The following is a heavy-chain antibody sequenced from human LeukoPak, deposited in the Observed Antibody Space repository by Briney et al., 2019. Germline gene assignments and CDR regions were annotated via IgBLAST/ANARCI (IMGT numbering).Heavy chain of an antibody. Sequence: NPGGSLRLSCAASGFTFNSYNMNWVRQAPGKGLEWVSSISTSSIYIYYADSVKGRFTISRDDAKNSLYLQMNSLRAEDTAVYYCARGQDTVVTSRDAFDIWGQGTMVTVSS. D-gene: IGHD4-23*01. CDR2: ISTSSIYI. CDR1: GFTFNSYN. V-gene: IGHV3-21*01. CDR3: ARGQDTVVTSRDAFDI. J-gene: IGHJ3*02.